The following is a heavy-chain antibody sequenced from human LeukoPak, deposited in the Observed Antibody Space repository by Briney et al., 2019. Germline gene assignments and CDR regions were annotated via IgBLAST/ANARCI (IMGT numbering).Heavy chain of an antibody. V-gene: IGHV3-30*04. CDR1: GFTFNNYA. D-gene: IGHD2-15*01. Sequence: GGSLRLSCAASGFTFNNYAMNWVRQAPGKGLEWVAVVSYDESDKYYADSVKGRFTISRDNSKNTLYLQMKSLRAEDTAVYYCARPLAGWQQLIGGLDYWGQGTLVTVSS. CDR2: VSYDESDK. J-gene: IGHJ4*02. CDR3: ARPLAGWQQLIGGLDY.